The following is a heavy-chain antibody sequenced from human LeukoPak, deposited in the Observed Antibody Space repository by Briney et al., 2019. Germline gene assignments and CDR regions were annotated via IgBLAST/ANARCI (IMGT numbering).Heavy chain of an antibody. V-gene: IGHV1-18*01. CDR2: ISAYNGNT. CDR1: GYTLTSYG. Sequence: ASVKVSCKASGYTLTSYGISWVRQAPGQGLEWMGWISAYNGNTNYAQKLQGRVTMTTDTSTSTAYMELRSLRSDDTAVYYCARNPIVGATDYYYYMDVWGKGTTVTVSS. J-gene: IGHJ6*03. CDR3: ARNPIVGATDYYYYMDV. D-gene: IGHD1-26*01.